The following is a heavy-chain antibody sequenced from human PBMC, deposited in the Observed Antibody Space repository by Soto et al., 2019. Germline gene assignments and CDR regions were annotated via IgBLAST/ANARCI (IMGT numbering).Heavy chain of an antibody. J-gene: IGHJ6*02. CDR2: ISGSGCST. CDR3: AKDRSVEAAGTYYYGMDV. V-gene: IGHV3-23*01. CDR1: GITFSSYA. Sequence: GGSLRLSCAASGITFSSYAMSWVRQAPGKGLEWVSAISGSGCSTYYADSVKGRFTISRDNSNNTLYLQMSSLRAEYTAVYYCAKDRSVEAAGTYYYGMDVWGQGTTVTVSS. D-gene: IGHD6-13*01.